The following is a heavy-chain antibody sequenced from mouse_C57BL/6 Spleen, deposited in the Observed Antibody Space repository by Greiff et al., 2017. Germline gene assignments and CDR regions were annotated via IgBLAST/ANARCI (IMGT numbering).Heavy chain of an antibody. CDR3: AYGGYGSSPHY. CDR2: IDPSDSET. Sequence: QVQLQQPGAELVRPGSSVKLSCKASGYTFTSYWMHWVKQRPIQGLEWIGNIDPSDSETHYNQKFKDKATLTVDKSSSTAYMQLSSLTSEDSAVYYYAYGGYGSSPHYWGQGTTRTVSS. D-gene: IGHD1-1*01. J-gene: IGHJ2*01. V-gene: IGHV1-52*01. CDR1: GYTFTSYW.